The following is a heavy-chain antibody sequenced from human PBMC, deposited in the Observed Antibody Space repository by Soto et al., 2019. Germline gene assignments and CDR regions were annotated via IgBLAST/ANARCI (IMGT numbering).Heavy chain of an antibody. CDR2: ISGTDDYT. CDR1: GFTFSNFA. CDR3: ARDQGGTVTPNFQH. J-gene: IGHJ1*01. V-gene: IGHV3-23*01. D-gene: IGHD4-17*01. Sequence: LRLSCASSGFTFSNFAMTWVRQAPGEGLEWVSSISGTDDYTYYADSVKGRFTISRDNALNTLFLHMNSLRADDTALYYCARDQGGTVTPNFQHWGQGTLVTVSS.